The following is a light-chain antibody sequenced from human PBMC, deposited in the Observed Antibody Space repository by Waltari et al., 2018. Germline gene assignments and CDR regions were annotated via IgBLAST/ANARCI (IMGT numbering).Light chain of an antibody. CDR1: SSNIGNNY. CDR3: GTWDSGLRAVV. J-gene: IGLJ3*02. Sequence: QSVLTQPPSVSAAPGQKVTISCSGYSSNIGNNYVSWYQQLPGTAPKLLIYAHVERPSGIPARCSGSKSGTSATLDITGLQTGDEADYFCGTWDSGLRAVVFGGGTKLTVL. CDR2: AHV. V-gene: IGLV1-51*01.